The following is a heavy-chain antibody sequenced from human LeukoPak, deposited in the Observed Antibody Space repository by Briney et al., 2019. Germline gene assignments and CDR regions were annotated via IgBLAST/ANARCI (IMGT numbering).Heavy chain of an antibody. J-gene: IGHJ3*02. V-gene: IGHV3-73*01. CDR1: GLTFSGSA. CDR3: ARQRNDAFDI. Sequence: GGSLRLSCAASGLTFSGSAMHWVRQASGKGLEWVGRIRSKANNYATAYAASVKGRFTISRDDSNNTAYLQMNSLQTEDTAVYYCARQRNDAFDIWGQGTMVTVSS. CDR2: IRSKANNYAT. D-gene: IGHD1-14*01.